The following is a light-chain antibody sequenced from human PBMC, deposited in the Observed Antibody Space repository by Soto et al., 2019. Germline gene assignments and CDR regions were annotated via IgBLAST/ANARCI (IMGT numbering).Light chain of an antibody. J-gene: IGKJ1*01. CDR3: QQYGSSPLT. CDR2: GSS. V-gene: IGKV3-20*01. CDR1: QSVSSHY. Sequence: EIVLTQSPGTLSLSPGERATLSCRASQSVSSHYLAWYQQKPGQTPRPIFYGSSSRATGIADRISGSGAGTDFTLTSSRLESEDFAVYYCQQYGSSPLTFGQGTKVEIK.